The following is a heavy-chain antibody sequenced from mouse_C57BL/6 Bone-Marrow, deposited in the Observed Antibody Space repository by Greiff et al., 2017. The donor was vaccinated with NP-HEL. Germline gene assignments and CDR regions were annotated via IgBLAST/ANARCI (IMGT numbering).Heavy chain of an antibody. CDR3: ARRLLRVAY. Sequence: EVHLVESGGDLVKPGGSLKLSCAASGFTFSSYGMSWVRQTPDKRLEWVATISSGGSYTYYPDSVKGRFTISRDNAKNTLYLQMSSLKSEDTAMYYCARRLLRVAYWGQGTLVTVSA. D-gene: IGHD1-1*01. J-gene: IGHJ3*01. CDR1: GFTFSSYG. CDR2: ISSGGSYT. V-gene: IGHV5-6*01.